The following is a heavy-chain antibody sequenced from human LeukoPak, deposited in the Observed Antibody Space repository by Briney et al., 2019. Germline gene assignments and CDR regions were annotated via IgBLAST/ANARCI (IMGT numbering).Heavy chain of an antibody. J-gene: IGHJ4*02. CDR3: ARASMTGYYTSSYFDY. CDR2: IYYSGST. V-gene: IGHV4-31*03. Sequence: SQTLSLTCTVSGGSISSGGYYWSWIRQHPGKGLEWIGYIYYSGSTYYNPSLKSRVTISVDTSKNQFSLKLSSVTAADTAVYYCARASMTGYYTSSYFDYWGQGTLVTVSS. D-gene: IGHD3-9*01. CDR1: GGSISSGGYY.